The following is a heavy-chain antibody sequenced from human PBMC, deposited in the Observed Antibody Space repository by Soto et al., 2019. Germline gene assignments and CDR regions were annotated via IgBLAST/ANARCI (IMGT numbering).Heavy chain of an antibody. D-gene: IGHD2-15*01. V-gene: IGHV4-39*01. Sequence: QLQLQESGPGLVKPSETLSLTCTVSGGSISISTYYWGWIRQPPGKGLEWIGNIYYTGSTHYNPSLKSRVTISVDASKKQFSLKVTSVTAADTAVYYCATRPERGYSLDYWGQGTLVTVSS. CDR2: IYYTGST. CDR3: ATRPERGYSLDY. J-gene: IGHJ4*02. CDR1: GGSISISTYY.